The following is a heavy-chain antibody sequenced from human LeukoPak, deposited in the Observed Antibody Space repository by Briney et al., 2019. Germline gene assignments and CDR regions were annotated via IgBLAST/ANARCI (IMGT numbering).Heavy chain of an antibody. D-gene: IGHD6-19*01. CDR2: IYRGGSV. Sequence: GGSLRLSCAASLFTVSSNYMSWVRPAPGKGLEWVSVIYRGGSVYYVGTVKCRFTISRDNSKNTLYLKMNSLRAEDTAVYYCARSRAAVAGTSYYYYGMDVWGQGTTVTVSS. J-gene: IGHJ6*02. CDR1: LFTVSSNY. V-gene: IGHV3-53*01. CDR3: ARSRAAVAGTSYYYYGMDV.